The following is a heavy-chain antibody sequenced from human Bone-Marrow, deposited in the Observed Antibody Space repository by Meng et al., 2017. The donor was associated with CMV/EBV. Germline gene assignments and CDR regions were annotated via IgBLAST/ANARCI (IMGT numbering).Heavy chain of an antibody. J-gene: IGHJ6*02. D-gene: IGHD2-21*02. V-gene: IGHV1-69*04. CDR2: IIPILGIA. CDR1: GYTFTSYD. CDR3: AIVRGDKPQKYYYYYYGMDV. Sequence: SVKVSCKASGYTFTSYDINWVRQATGQGLEWMGRIIPILGIANYAQKFQGRVTITADKSTSTAYMELSSLRSEDTAVYYCAIVRGDKPQKYYYYYYGMDVWGQGTTVTVSS.